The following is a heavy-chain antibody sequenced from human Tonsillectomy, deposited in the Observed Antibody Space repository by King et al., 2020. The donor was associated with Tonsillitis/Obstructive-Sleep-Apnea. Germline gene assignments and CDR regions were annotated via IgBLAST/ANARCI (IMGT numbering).Heavy chain of an antibody. J-gene: IGHJ4*02. Sequence: VQLVESGGGVVQPGRSLRLSCAASGFTFSSYGMHWVRQAPGKGLEWVAVISYDGSNKYYADSVKGRFTISRDNSKNTLYLQMNSLRAEDTAVYYCAKDQWVEILMVYAIIDYWGQGTLVTVSS. D-gene: IGHD2-8*01. CDR3: AKDQWVEILMVYAIIDY. CDR2: ISYDGSNK. V-gene: IGHV3-30*18. CDR1: GFTFSSYG.